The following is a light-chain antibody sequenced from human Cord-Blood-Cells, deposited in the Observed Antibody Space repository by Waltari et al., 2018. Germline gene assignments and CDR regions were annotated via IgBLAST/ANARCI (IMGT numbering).Light chain of an antibody. J-gene: IGLJ3*02. Sequence: QSALTHHASVSGSPGQSITIPRLGTSSDVGSYHLVSWYQQHPGKDPKLMSYEGSKRPSGVSNRFSGSKSGNTASLTISGLQAEDEADYYCCSYAGSSTLVFGGGTKLTVL. V-gene: IGLV2-23*01. CDR1: SSDVGSYHL. CDR3: CSYAGSSTLV. CDR2: EGS.